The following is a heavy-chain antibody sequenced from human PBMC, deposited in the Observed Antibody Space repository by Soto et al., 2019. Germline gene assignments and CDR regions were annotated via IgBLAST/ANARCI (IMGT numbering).Heavy chain of an antibody. CDR2: IGRGGST. D-gene: IGHD3-3*01. CDR1: GFTVSSNY. J-gene: IGHJ4*02. CDR3: AKGVFGVVITYFDY. V-gene: IGHV3-53*01. Sequence: GGSLRLSCAASGFTVSSNYMSWVRQAPGKGLEWVSVIGRGGSTYYADSVKGRFTISRDNSKNTLYLQMNSLRAEDTAVYYCAKGVFGVVITYFDYWGQGTLVTVSS.